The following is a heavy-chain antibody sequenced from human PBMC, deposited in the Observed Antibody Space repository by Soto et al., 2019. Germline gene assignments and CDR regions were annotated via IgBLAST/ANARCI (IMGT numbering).Heavy chain of an antibody. CDR2: VSAYNGKS. J-gene: IGHJ4*02. Sequence: XSVKVSCNYSGSIFSNYGIGLMRQVPGQGLECMGWVSAYNGKSNYTQKFQGRVTMTTDTATNTAYMELRSLRSDDTAVYYCARERGIGVGTTSYWGQGTLVTVSS. V-gene: IGHV1-18*01. CDR3: ARERGIGVGTTSY. CDR1: GSIFSNYG. D-gene: IGHD3-22*01.